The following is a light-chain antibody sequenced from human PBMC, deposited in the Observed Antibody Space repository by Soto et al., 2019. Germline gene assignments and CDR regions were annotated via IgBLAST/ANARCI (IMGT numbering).Light chain of an antibody. CDR1: QSVSSSY. CDR2: GTS. Sequence: ELVLTQSPGTLPFSPGERATLSCRASQSVSSSYLAWYQQKPGQAPRLLIYGTSSRATGIPDRFSGSGSGTDFTLTISRLEPEDFAVYYCQQYGSSPFGQGTRLQIK. V-gene: IGKV3-20*01. J-gene: IGKJ5*01. CDR3: QQYGSSP.